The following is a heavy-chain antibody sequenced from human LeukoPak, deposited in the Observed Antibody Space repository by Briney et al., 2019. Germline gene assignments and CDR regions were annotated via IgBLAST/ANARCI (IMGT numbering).Heavy chain of an antibody. CDR2: IKQDGGEK. D-gene: IGHD3-16*02. Sequence: PGGSLRLSCAASGFTFSNYWMSWVRQAPGKGLEWVVNIKQDGGEKYYVDSVKGRFTISRDNAKNSLYLQMNSLRAEDTAVYYCARDSSPGYYDCVWGTYPRYWGQGTLVTVSS. J-gene: IGHJ4*02. V-gene: IGHV3-7*05. CDR3: ARDSSPGYYDCVWGTYPRY. CDR1: GFTFSNYW.